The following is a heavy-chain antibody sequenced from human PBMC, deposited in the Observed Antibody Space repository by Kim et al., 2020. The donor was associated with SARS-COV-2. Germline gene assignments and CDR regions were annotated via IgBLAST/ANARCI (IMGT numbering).Heavy chain of an antibody. CDR3: ARDFGCCSGATSPTPPRFDY. J-gene: IGHJ4*02. CDR1: GFSFTTYS. CDR2: ISSSSNTA. D-gene: IGHD2-15*01. V-gene: IGHV3-48*02. Sequence: GGSLRLSCAASGFSFTTYSMVWVRQAPGKGLEWLSYISSSSNTAYYADSVEGRFTISRDNAKNSLYLQMNSLRDEDTALYYCARDFGCCSGATSPTPPRFDYWGQGTLVTVSS.